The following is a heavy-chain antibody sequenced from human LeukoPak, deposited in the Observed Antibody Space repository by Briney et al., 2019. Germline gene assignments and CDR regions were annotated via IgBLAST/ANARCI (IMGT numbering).Heavy chain of an antibody. Sequence: SETLSLTCTVSGGSISSHYWSWIRQPPGKGLEWIGYIYYSGSTNYNPSLKSRVTLSVDTSKNQFSLKLSSVTAADTAVYYCARGERWLQFGPFDYWGQGTLVTVSS. CDR3: ARGERWLQFGPFDY. CDR1: GGSISSHY. D-gene: IGHD5-24*01. V-gene: IGHV4-59*11. CDR2: IYYSGST. J-gene: IGHJ4*02.